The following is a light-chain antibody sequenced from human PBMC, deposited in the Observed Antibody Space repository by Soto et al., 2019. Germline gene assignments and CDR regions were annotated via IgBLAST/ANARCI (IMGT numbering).Light chain of an antibody. CDR3: QQTYTTPRT. J-gene: IGKJ1*01. CDR1: QTVSTY. V-gene: IGKV1-39*01. CDR2: ATS. Sequence: DTQMTQSPSSLSASVGDRISITCRASQTVSTYLNWYQQKPGKAPTLLISATSTLQSGVPSRFSGSGSGTEFTLTITSLQPEDFATYYCQQTYTTPRTFGQGTKVDSK.